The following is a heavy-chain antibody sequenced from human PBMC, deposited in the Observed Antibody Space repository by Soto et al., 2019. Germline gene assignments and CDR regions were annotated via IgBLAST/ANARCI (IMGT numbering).Heavy chain of an antibody. CDR3: AREGGSGNYRYYAMDV. CDR2: IIPIFGTA. V-gene: IGHV1-69*12. D-gene: IGHD3-10*01. J-gene: IGHJ6*02. CDR1: GGTFSSYA. Sequence: QVQLVQSGAEAKKPGSSVKVSCKASGGTFSSYAISWVRQAPGQGLEWMGGIIPIFGTANYAQKFQGRVTITADESTSTAYMELSSVRSEDTAVYYCAREGGSGNYRYYAMDVWGQGTTVTVSS.